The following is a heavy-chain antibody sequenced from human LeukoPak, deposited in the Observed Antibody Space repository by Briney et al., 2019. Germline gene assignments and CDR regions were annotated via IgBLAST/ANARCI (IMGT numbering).Heavy chain of an antibody. D-gene: IGHD6-19*01. V-gene: IGHV4-39*01. Sequence: PSETLSLTCAVSDGSISNSRYYWGWIRQTPGKGLEWIGTMHYSGSTYYNPYLKSRVTISVDTSKNQFSLKLSSVTAADTAVFYCARRASDWSFDYWGQGTLVTVSS. CDR3: ARRASDWSFDY. CDR2: MHYSGST. J-gene: IGHJ4*02. CDR1: DGSISNSRYY.